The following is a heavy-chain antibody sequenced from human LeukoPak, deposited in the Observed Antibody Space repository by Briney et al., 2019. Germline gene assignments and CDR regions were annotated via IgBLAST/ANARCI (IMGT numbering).Heavy chain of an antibody. CDR1: GYSFTSYW. Sequence: GESLQISCKGSGYSFTSYWIGWVRQMPGKGLEWMGIIYPGDSDTRYSPSFQGQVTTSADKSISTAYLQWSSLKASDTAMYYCARDSASYYYDSSGYYPWGQGTMVTVSS. J-gene: IGHJ3*01. CDR2: IYPGDSDT. V-gene: IGHV5-51*01. CDR3: ARDSASYYYDSSGYYP. D-gene: IGHD3-22*01.